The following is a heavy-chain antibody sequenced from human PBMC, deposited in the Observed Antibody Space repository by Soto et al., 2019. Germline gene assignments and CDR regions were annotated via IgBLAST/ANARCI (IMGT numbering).Heavy chain of an antibody. V-gene: IGHV3-30*04. Sequence: QVQLVESGGGAVQPGRSLRLSCVGSGFTFNNYAMHWVRQAPGKGLEWVALISHDGGHRNYAGSVRGRFTISRDNSKTGVSLQMNSLRPEDRAIYYCARGLGLGWFDPWGQGTLVVVSS. CDR3: ARGLGLGWFDP. D-gene: IGHD3-9*01. J-gene: IGHJ5*02. CDR1: GFTFNNYA. CDR2: ISHDGGHR.